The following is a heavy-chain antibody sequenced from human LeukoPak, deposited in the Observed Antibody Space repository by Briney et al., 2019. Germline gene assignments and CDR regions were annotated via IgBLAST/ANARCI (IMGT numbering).Heavy chain of an antibody. CDR1: GFTFSSYS. CDR2: ISSSSSYI. Sequence: GGSLRLSCAASGFTFSSYSMNWVRQAPGKGLEWVSSISSSSSYIYYADSVKGRFTISRDNAKNSLYLQMNSLRAEDTAVYYCARDNSGYSSSWYISYYMDVWGKGTTVTVSS. CDR3: ARDNSGYSSSWYISYYMDV. V-gene: IGHV3-21*01. J-gene: IGHJ6*03. D-gene: IGHD6-13*01.